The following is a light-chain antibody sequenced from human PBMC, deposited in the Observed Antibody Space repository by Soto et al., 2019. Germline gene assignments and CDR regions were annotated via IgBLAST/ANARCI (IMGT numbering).Light chain of an antibody. V-gene: IGKV3-20*01. CDR3: QQYGSFPLT. Sequence: EIVLTQSPGTLSLSPGERATLSCRASQSVSSSYLAWYQQKPGQAPRLLIYGVSSRTTGIPDRFTGSGSGTEFTLTISRLEPEDFAVYYCQQYGSFPLTFGGGTKVEIK. J-gene: IGKJ4*01. CDR2: GVS. CDR1: QSVSSSY.